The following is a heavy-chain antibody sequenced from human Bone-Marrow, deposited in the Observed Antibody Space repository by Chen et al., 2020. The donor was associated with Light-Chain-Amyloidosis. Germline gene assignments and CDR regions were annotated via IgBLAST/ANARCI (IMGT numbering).Heavy chain of an antibody. CDR3: ARHWLCASRGRAARRCQFFHH. D-gene: IGHD6-6*01. V-gene: IGHV4-34*01. Sequence: QVYLQQWGAGLLKPSETLSLSCTAFRGSFSGYTWNWIRQSPGKGLASIGNINYRGRPSYKPSLSNRGTISADASQYQVSLEMRSIVAAHPAIYYCARHWLCASRGRAARRCQFFHHWRPRTFVTVSS. J-gene: IGHJ1*01. CDR1: RGSFSGYT. CDR2: INYRGRP.